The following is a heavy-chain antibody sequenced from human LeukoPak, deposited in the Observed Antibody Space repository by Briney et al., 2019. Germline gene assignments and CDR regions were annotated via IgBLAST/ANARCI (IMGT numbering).Heavy chain of an antibody. CDR2: IYYSGST. CDR3: ARGDYYASSNYFVF. V-gene: IGHV4-59*01. J-gene: IGHJ4*02. CDR1: GGSISSYY. D-gene: IGHD3-22*01. Sequence: SETLSLTCAASGGSISSYYMSWIRQPPGKGLEWIGYIYYSGSTNYNPSLKSRVTISVDTSKNQFSLKLSSVTAADTAVYYCARGDYYASSNYFVFWGQGPVVTVSS.